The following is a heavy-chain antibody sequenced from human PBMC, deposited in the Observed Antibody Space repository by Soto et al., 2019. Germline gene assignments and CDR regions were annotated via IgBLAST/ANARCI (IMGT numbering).Heavy chain of an antibody. Sequence: SCPTLVNPTQTLTLTCTFSGFSLSTSGMCVSWIRQPPGKALEWLALIDWDDDKYYSTSLKTRLTISKDTSKNQVVLTMTNMDPVDTATYYCARIRRFMIAGYYCYYGMDVWGQGTTVTVSS. V-gene: IGHV2-70*01. CDR1: GFSLSTSGMC. CDR3: ARIRRFMIAGYYCYYGMDV. J-gene: IGHJ6*02. D-gene: IGHD3-22*01. CDR2: IDWDDDK.